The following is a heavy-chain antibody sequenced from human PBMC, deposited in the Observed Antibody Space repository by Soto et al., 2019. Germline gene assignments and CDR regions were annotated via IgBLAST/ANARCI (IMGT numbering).Heavy chain of an antibody. D-gene: IGHD3-10*01. CDR1: GGSIANYY. Sequence: QVQLQESGPGLVKPSETLSLTCIVSGGSIANYYCSWFRQPPGKGLEWIGYIQYSGYSAYNLSLKRRVTMSMDTSKTQFSLMLESVTATATAVYYCARHGFGRLHGLVDVWGQGTTVIVSS. CDR3: ARHGFGRLHGLVDV. CDR2: IQYSGYS. J-gene: IGHJ6*02. V-gene: IGHV4-59*08.